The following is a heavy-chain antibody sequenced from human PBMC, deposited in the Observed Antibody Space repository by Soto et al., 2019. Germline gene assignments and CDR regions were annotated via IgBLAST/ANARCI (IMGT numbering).Heavy chain of an antibody. J-gene: IGHJ4*02. CDR2: ISGSGGST. CDR3: AKARAQYYDFWSGYPVDY. CDR1: GFTFSIYA. D-gene: IGHD3-3*01. V-gene: IGHV3-23*01. Sequence: PGVSLRLSCAASGFTFSIYAMSWVFQAQGKGLEWVSAISGSGGSTYYADSVKGRFTISRDNSKNTLYLQMNSLRAEDTAVYYCAKARAQYYDFWSGYPVDYWGQGTLVTVSS.